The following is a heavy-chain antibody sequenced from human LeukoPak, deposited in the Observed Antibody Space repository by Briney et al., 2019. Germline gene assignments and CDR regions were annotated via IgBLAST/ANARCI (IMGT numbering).Heavy chain of an antibody. J-gene: IGHJ6*02. V-gene: IGHV3-7*03. Sequence: GGSLRLSCAASGFTFSSYWMNWARQAPGKGLEWVASINHNGNVNYYVDSVKGRFTISRDNAKNSLYLQMSNLRAEDTAVYFCARGGGFDVWGQGATVTVSS. CDR2: INHNGNVN. CDR1: GFTFSSYW. D-gene: IGHD2-15*01. CDR3: ARGGGFDV.